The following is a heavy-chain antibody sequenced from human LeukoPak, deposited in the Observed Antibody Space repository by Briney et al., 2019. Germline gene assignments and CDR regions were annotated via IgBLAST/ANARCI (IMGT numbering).Heavy chain of an antibody. V-gene: IGHV4-61*02. CDR1: GGSITSGSYY. Sequence: PSETLSLTCTVSGGSITSGSYYWVWIRQPAGKGLEYIGGIYASGSTRYNPSLKSRVTMSLDTSKNQFSLNLSSVTAADTAVYHCARDSGGSGPGLWGQGTLVTVSS. CDR3: ARDSGGSGPGL. J-gene: IGHJ4*02. CDR2: IYASGST. D-gene: IGHD1-26*01.